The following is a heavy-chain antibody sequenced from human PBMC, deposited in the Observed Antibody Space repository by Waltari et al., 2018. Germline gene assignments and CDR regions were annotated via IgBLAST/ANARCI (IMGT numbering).Heavy chain of an antibody. CDR2: SNTGGSGT. Sequence: EVQLVESGGGLIQPGGSLRLSCAASGFTFSSYWMHWLRQAPGKGLVGVSRSNTGGSGTNYADSVKGRFTMSRDNAKNTRYLQMNSLRAEDTAVDYCARAGGGELRMGFDPWGQGTLVTVSS. CDR3: ARAGGGELRMGFDP. J-gene: IGHJ5*02. D-gene: IGHD2-21*01. CDR1: GFTFSSYW. V-gene: IGHV3-74*01.